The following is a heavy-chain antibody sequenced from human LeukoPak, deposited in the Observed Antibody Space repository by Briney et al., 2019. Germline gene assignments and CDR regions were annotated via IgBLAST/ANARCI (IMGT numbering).Heavy chain of an antibody. D-gene: IGHD6-19*01. J-gene: IGHJ4*02. V-gene: IGHV5-51*01. CDR3: AAPAHKSSGQADY. CDR2: IYPGDSDT. CDR1: GYSFTSYW. Sequence: GESLKISCKGSGYSFTSYWIGWVRQMPGKGLEWMGIIYPGDSDTRYSPSFQGQVTISADKSISTAYLQWSSLEASDTAMYYCAAPAHKSSGQADYWGQGTLVTVSS.